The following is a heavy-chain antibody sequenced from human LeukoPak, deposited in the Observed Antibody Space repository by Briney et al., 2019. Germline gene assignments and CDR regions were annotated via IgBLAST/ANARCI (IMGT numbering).Heavy chain of an antibody. D-gene: IGHD1-1*01. CDR2: IYYSGSA. J-gene: IGHJ4*02. CDR3: ASGTYGLLDY. V-gene: IGHV4-59*08. Sequence: PSETLSLTCTVSGGSISSYYWSWIRQPPGKGLEWIGYIYYSGSANYNPSLKSRVTISVDTSKNQFSLKLSSVTAADTAVYYCASGTYGLLDYWGQGTLVTVSS. CDR1: GGSISSYY.